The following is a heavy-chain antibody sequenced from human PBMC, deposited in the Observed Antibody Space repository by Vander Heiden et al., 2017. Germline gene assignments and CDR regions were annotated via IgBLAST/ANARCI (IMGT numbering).Heavy chain of an antibody. CDR2: ISSSSSTI. CDR3: SLRFLEWLVY. D-gene: IGHD3-3*01. V-gene: IGHV3-48*02. CDR1: GFTFSSYS. Sequence: EVQLVESGGGLVQPGGSLRLSCAASGFTFSSYSMNWVRQAPGKGLEWVSYISSSSSTIYYADSVKGRFTISRDNAKNSLYLQMNSLRDEDTAVYYCSLRFLEWLVYWGQGTLVTVSS. J-gene: IGHJ4*02.